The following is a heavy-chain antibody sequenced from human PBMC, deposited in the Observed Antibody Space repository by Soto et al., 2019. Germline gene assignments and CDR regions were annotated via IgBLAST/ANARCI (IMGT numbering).Heavy chain of an antibody. CDR2: ISISGSII. D-gene: IGHD3-10*01. CDR1: GLSFSIYD. J-gene: IGHJ4*02. V-gene: IGHV3-48*01. CDR3: VSGRGSGGSSF. Sequence: GGSLRLSCAASGLSFSIYDMNWVRQAPGKGLEWLSYISISGSIIYYADSAKGRFTVSRDNAKNSLYLQMNSLRAEDTAVYYCVSGRGSGGSSFWGQGTLVTVSS.